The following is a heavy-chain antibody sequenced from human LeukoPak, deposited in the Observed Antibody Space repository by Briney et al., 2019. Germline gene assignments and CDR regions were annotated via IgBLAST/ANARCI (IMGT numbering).Heavy chain of an antibody. D-gene: IGHD4-23*01. J-gene: IGHJ6*02. CDR3: ARDLRWYGMDV. CDR1: GGSISSYY. V-gene: IGHV4-59*01. CDR2: IYYSGST. Sequence: SETLSLTCTVSGGSISSYYWSWIRQPPGKGLEWIGYIYYSGSTYYNPSLKSRVTISVDTSKNQFSLKLSSVTAADTAVYYCARDLRWYGMDVWGQGTTVTVSS.